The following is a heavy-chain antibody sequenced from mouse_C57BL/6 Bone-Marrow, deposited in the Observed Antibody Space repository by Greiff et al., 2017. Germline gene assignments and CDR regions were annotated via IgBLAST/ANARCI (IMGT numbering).Heavy chain of an antibody. CDR1: GFTFSSYA. J-gene: IGHJ3*01. D-gene: IGHD2-1*01. CDR2: ISDGGSYT. V-gene: IGHV5-4*03. Sequence: EVKVVESGGGLVKPGGSLKLSCAASGFTFSSYAMSWVRQTPEKRLEWVATISDGGSYTYYPDNVKGRFTISRDNAKNNLYLQMSHLKSEDTAMYYCERVTILYPFAYWGQGILVTASA. CDR3: ERVTILYPFAY.